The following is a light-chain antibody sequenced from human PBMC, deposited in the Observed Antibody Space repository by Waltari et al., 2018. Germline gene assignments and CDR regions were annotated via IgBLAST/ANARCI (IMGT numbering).Light chain of an antibody. CDR2: WAS. CDR3: HQYYIPPIT. J-gene: IGKJ4*01. CDR1: QSILYTFHNKNH. Sequence: DIVMTQSPDSLAVSLGERASINCTSSQSILYTFHNKNHLAWYQQKLGQPPKLLISWASTREGGVPARFSCSGSGTHFTLTISSLQAEDVAVYYCHQYYIPPITFGGGTKVEIK. V-gene: IGKV4-1*01.